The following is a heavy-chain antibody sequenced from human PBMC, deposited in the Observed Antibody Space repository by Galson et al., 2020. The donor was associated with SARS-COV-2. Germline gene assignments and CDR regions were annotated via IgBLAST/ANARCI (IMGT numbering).Heavy chain of an antibody. D-gene: IGHD3-16*01. V-gene: IGHV1-24*01. CDR2: FDPADGET. CDR3: ATGRPLGVTNWFDP. Sequence: SDTVPYKVSGYTLTQLSMLCLRQAPAKGLEWLGGFDPADGETIYAQKFQGRVTMTKDTSTDTAYMELSSLRSEDTAVYYCATGRPLGVTNWFDPWGQGTLVTVSS. CDR1: GYTLTQLS. J-gene: IGHJ5*02.